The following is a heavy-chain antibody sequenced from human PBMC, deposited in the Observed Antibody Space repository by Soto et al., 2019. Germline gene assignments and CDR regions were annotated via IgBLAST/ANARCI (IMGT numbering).Heavy chain of an antibody. CDR1: GGTFSSYT. V-gene: IGHV1-69*02. CDR3: ARGSGVPAAMDNWFDP. CDR2: IIPILGIA. D-gene: IGHD2-2*01. Sequence: SVKVSCKASGGTFSSYTISWVRQAPGQGLEWMGRIIPILGIANYAQKFQGRVTMTRNTSISTAYMELSSLRSEDTAVYYCARGSGVPAAMDNWFDPWGQGTLVTVSS. J-gene: IGHJ5*02.